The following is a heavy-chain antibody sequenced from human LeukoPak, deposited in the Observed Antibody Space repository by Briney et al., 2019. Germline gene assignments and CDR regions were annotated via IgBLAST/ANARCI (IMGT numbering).Heavy chain of an antibody. CDR1: GFTFSSYA. Sequence: PGGSLRLSCAASGFTFSSYATSWVRQAPGKGLEWVSSISSSSSYIYYADSVKGRFTISRDNAKNSLYLQMNSLRAEDTAVYYCAREGPWQLVNYWGQGTLVTVSS. CDR2: ISSSSSYI. CDR3: AREGPWQLVNY. V-gene: IGHV3-21*01. D-gene: IGHD6-6*01. J-gene: IGHJ4*02.